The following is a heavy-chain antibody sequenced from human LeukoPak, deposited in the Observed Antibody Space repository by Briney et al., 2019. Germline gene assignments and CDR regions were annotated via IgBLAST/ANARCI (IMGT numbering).Heavy chain of an antibody. CDR3: ARARGYRGAFDY. J-gene: IGHJ4*02. CDR1: DYTFSTSG. V-gene: IGHV1-18*01. Sequence: GASVKVSCKASDYTFSTSGINWVRQAPGQGLEWMGWVSTYNGNTNYAQKFQGRVTLTTDTSTSTAYMELRSLRSDDTAVYYCARARGYRGAFDYWGQGTLVTVSS. CDR2: VSTYNGNT. D-gene: IGHD5-18*01.